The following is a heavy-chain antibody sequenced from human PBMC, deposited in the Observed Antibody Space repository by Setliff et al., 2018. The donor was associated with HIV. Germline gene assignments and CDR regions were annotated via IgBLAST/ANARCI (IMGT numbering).Heavy chain of an antibody. CDR3: ARDGLYSSSWSYFDF. CDR2: IIPIFDAS. D-gene: IGHD6-13*01. J-gene: IGHJ4*02. V-gene: IGHV1-69*06. Sequence: SVKVSCKASGDTFSRYAISWVRQAPGQGLEWMGRIIPIFDASNYAQKFQGRVTITADKSTSTAYMELSSLRSEDTALYYCARDGLYSSSWSYFDFWGQGTLVTVSS. CDR1: GDTFSRYA.